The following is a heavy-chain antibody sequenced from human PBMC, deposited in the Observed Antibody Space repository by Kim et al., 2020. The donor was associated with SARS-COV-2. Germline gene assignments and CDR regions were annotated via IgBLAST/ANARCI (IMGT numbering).Heavy chain of an antibody. Sequence: SETLSLTCTVSGGSISSYYWSWIRQPPGKGLEWIGYIYYSGSTNYNPSLKSRVTISVDTSKNQFSLKLSSVTAADTAVYYCARAILGGLADLYYYYGMDVWGQGTTVTVSS. CDR1: GGSISSYY. J-gene: IGHJ6*02. CDR3: ARAILGGLADLYYYYGMDV. D-gene: IGHD3-9*01. CDR2: IYYSGST. V-gene: IGHV4-59*01.